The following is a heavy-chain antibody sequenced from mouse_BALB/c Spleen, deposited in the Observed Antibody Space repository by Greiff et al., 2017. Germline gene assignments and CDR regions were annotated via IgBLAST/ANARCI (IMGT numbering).Heavy chain of an antibody. Sequence: EVQLQESGPGLVKPSQSLSLTCSVTGYSITSGYYWNWIRQFPGNKLEWMGYISYDGSNNYNPSLKNRISITRDTSKNQFFLKLNSVTTEDTATYYCATYAMDYWGQGTSVTVSS. J-gene: IGHJ4*01. CDR2: ISYDGSN. CDR3: ATYAMDY. CDR1: GYSITSGYY. V-gene: IGHV3-6*02.